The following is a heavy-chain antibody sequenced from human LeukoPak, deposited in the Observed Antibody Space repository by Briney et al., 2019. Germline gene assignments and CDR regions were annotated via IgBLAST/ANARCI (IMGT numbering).Heavy chain of an antibody. Sequence: GGSLRLSCAASGFTFSSYNMNWVRQAPGKGLEWVSSISSSSSYIYYTDSVKGRFTISRDNAKNSLYLQMNSLRAEDTAVYYCARDLEVAAAPDYWGQGTLVTVSS. CDR2: ISSSSSYI. CDR3: ARDLEVAAAPDY. V-gene: IGHV3-21*01. J-gene: IGHJ4*02. CDR1: GFTFSSYN. D-gene: IGHD2-15*01.